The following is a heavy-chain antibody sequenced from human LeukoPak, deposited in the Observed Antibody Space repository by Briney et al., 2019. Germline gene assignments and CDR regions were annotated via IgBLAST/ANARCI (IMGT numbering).Heavy chain of an antibody. CDR2: ISSSSSYT. V-gene: IGHV3-21*01. D-gene: IGHD6-13*01. J-gene: IGHJ4*02. Sequence: GGSLRLSCATSGFTFSSNVMSWVRQAPGKGLEWVSSISSSSSYTYYADSVKGRFTVSRDNSKNALYLQMNSLRAEDTAVYYCVRDIVPYSSNWYYFDYWGQGTLVTVSS. CDR3: VRDIVPYSSNWYYFDY. CDR1: GFTFSSNV.